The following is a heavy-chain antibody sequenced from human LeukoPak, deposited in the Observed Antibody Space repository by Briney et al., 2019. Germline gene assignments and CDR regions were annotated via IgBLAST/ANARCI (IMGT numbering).Heavy chain of an antibody. J-gene: IGHJ4*02. V-gene: IGHV3-30*18. CDR3: AKESGYCSSTSCYAHLFDY. Sequence: GGSMRLSCAASGFTFSSYGMHWVRQAPGKGMEWVAVISYDGSNKYYADSMKGRFTISRDNSKNTLYLQMNSLRAEDTAVYYCAKESGYCSSTSCYAHLFDYWGQGTLVTVSS. D-gene: IGHD2-2*01. CDR1: GFTFSSYG. CDR2: ISYDGSNK.